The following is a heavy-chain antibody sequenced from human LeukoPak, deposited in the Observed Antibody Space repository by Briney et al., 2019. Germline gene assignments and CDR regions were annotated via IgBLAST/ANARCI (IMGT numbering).Heavy chain of an antibody. J-gene: IGHJ3*02. CDR3: AKLGGYCSGGSCHDAFDI. D-gene: IGHD2-15*01. Sequence: GGSLRLSCAASGFTFSDYDMHWVRQATGKGLEWVSAIGTAGDTYYTGSVKGRSTISRENAKNSLYLQMNSLRAGDTAVYYCAKLGGYCSGGSCHDAFDIWGQGTMVTVSS. V-gene: IGHV3-13*01. CDR2: IGTAGDT. CDR1: GFTFSDYD.